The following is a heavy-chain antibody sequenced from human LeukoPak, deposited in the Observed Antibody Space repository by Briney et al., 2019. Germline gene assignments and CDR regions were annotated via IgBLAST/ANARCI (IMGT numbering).Heavy chain of an antibody. CDR2: INHSGST. D-gene: IGHD3-9*01. CDR1: GGSFSGYY. V-gene: IGHV4-34*01. CDR3: ARGANYHILTGYSNNPDLDY. Sequence: NSSETLSLTCAVYGGSFSGYYWSWIRQPPGKGLEWIGEINHSGSTNYNPPLKSRVTISVDTSKNQFSLKLSSVTAADTAVYYCARGANYHILTGYSNNPDLDYWGQGTLVTVSS. J-gene: IGHJ4*02.